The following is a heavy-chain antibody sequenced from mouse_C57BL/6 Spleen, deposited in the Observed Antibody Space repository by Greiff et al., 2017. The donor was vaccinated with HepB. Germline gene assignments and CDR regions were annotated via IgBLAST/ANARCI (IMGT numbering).Heavy chain of an antibody. CDR1: GYTFTSYS. CDR3: ARPYDYDDYAMDD. CDR2: INPSSGYT. Sequence: VKLQESGAELARPGASVKMSCKASGYTFTSYSMHWVKQRPGQGLEWIGYINPSSGYTKYNQKFKDKATLTADKSSSTAYMQLSSLTSEDSAVYYCARPYDYDDYAMDDWGQGTSVTVSS. D-gene: IGHD2-4*01. V-gene: IGHV1-4*01. J-gene: IGHJ4*01.